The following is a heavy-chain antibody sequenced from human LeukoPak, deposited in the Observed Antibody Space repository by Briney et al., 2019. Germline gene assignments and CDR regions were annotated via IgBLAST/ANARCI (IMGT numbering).Heavy chain of an antibody. Sequence: SETLSLTCTVSGGSISSYYWSWIRQPPGKGLEWIGYIYYRGSTNYNPSLKSRVTISVDTSKNQFSLKLSSVTAADTAVYYCARLGYYDSSGYYDWYFDLWGRGTLVTVSS. CDR2: IYYRGST. CDR3: ARLGYYDSSGYYDWYFDL. V-gene: IGHV4-59*08. J-gene: IGHJ2*01. CDR1: GGSISSYY. D-gene: IGHD3-22*01.